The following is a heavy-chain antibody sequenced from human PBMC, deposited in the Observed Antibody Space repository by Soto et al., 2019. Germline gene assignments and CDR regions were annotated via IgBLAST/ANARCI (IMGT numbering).Heavy chain of an antibody. D-gene: IGHD4-4*01. CDR2: IKQDGSEK. J-gene: IGHJ6*02. V-gene: IGHV3-7*05. CDR1: GFTFSSYW. CDR3: ARAPTVYYYGMDV. Sequence: GGSLRLSCAASGFTFSSYWMSWVRQAPGKGLEWVANIKQDGSEKYYVDSVKGRFTISRDNAKNSLYLQMNSLRAEDTAVYYCARAPTVYYYGMDVWGQGTTVTVSS.